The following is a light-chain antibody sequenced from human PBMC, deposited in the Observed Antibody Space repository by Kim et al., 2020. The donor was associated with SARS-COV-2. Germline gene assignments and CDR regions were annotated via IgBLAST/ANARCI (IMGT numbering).Light chain of an antibody. J-gene: IGKJ2*01. CDR3: QQSYSTPRT. CDR1: QSIRTS. CDR2: AAS. V-gene: IGKV1-39*01. Sequence: SASVGARVTITCRASQSIRTSVNWYQQKPGRAPKLLIYAASSLQSGVPSRFSGSGSGTDFTLNISSLQPEDFATYYCQQSYSTPRTFGQGTKLEI.